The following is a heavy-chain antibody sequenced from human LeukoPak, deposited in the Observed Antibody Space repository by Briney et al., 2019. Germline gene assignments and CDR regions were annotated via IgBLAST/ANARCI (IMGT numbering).Heavy chain of an antibody. Sequence: GGSLRLSCVASGFTFSSYWMAWVRQAPGKGLEWVANMKQDGSAKHYADSVKGRFFISRDNSKNSVYLQMDSLRAEDTALYYCARDNVGALDYWGHGTLVTVSS. D-gene: IGHD1-26*01. CDR3: ARDNVGALDY. CDR2: MKQDGSAK. V-gene: IGHV3-7*01. J-gene: IGHJ4*01. CDR1: GFTFSSYW.